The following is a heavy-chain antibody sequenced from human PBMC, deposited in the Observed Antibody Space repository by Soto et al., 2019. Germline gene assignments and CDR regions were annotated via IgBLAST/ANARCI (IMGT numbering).Heavy chain of an antibody. D-gene: IGHD3-22*01. V-gene: IGHV1-69*01. CDR3: ASKYYYDSSGYYSPKYYYYGMDV. CDR2: IFPIFGTA. CDR1: GGTFSSYA. Sequence: QVQLVQSGAEVKKPGSSVKVSCKASGGTFSSYAISWVRQAPGQGLEWMGGIFPIFGTANYAQKFQGRVTITADESTSTAYMELSSLRSEDTAVYYCASKYYYDSSGYYSPKYYYYGMDVWGQGTTVTVSS. J-gene: IGHJ6*02.